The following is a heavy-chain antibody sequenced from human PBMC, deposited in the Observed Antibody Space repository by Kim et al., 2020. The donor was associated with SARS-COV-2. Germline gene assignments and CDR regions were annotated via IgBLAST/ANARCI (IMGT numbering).Heavy chain of an antibody. D-gene: IGHD3-3*01. CDR3: AAGYTIFGVVIIPYGMDV. Sequence: SVKVSCKASGFTFTSSAVQWVRQARGQRLEWIGWIVVGSGNTNYAQKFQERVTITRDMSTSTAYMELSSLRSEDTAVYYCAAGYTIFGVVIIPYGMDVWGQGTTVTVSS. J-gene: IGHJ6*02. CDR1: GFTFTSSA. V-gene: IGHV1-58*01. CDR2: IVVGSGNT.